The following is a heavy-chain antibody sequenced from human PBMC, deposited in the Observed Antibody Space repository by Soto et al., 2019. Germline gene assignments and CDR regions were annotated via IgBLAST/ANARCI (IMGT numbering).Heavy chain of an antibody. Sequence: GGSLRLSCAASGFTFSSYFMSWVRQAPGKGLEWVANIKQDGSEKYYVDSVKGRFTISRDNAKNSQYLQMNSLRAEDTAVYYCARYFRGSNLYYLDYWGQGALVTVSS. V-gene: IGHV3-7*03. CDR2: IKQDGSEK. CDR1: GFTFSSYF. J-gene: IGHJ4*02. D-gene: IGHD4-4*01. CDR3: ARYFRGSNLYYLDY.